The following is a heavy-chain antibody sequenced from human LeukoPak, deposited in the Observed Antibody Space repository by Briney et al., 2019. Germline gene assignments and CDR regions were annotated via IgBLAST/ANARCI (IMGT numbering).Heavy chain of an antibody. CDR1: GYTFTGYN. CDR3: ARDSSNWSFDY. V-gene: IGHV1-46*01. D-gene: IGHD6-13*01. J-gene: IGHJ4*02. CDR2: INPSSGST. Sequence: ASVKVSCKASGYTFTGYNMHWVRQAPGQGPEWMAIINPSSGSTAYAQKFQGRVTLTRDTSTNTHYMELSSLRFEDTAIYYCARDSSNWSFDYWGQGTPVTVSS.